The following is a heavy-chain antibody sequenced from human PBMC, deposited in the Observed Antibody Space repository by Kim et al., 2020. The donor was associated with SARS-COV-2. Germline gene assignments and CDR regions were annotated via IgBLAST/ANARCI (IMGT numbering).Heavy chain of an antibody. Sequence: SVKVSCKASGGTFSSYAISWVRQAPGQGLEWMGGIIPIFGTANYAQKFQGRVTITADESTSTAYMELSSLRSEDTAVYYCARGLAYCGGDCYPHYYYYGMDVWGQGTTVTVSS. CDR1: GGTFSSYA. CDR2: IIPIFGTA. J-gene: IGHJ6*02. D-gene: IGHD2-21*02. V-gene: IGHV1-69*13. CDR3: ARGLAYCGGDCYPHYYYYGMDV.